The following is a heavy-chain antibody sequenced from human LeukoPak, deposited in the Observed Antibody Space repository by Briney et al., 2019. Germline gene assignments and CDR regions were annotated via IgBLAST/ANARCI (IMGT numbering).Heavy chain of an antibody. CDR1: GYTFSGYY. V-gene: IGHV1-2*02. D-gene: IGHD4-17*01. Sequence: GASVKVSCKAAGYTFSGYYMHWVRQAPGQGLEWMGWINCYSGGTTYAQEFQGRVTMTRDTSISTAYMELSRLRSDDTAVYYCARAIPNTVSGTDVWGPGTSVTVSS. J-gene: IGHJ6*02. CDR3: ARAIPNTVSGTDV. CDR2: INCYSGGT.